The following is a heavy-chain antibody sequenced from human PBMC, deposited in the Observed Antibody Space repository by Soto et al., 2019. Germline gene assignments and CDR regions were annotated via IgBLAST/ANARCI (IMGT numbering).Heavy chain of an antibody. CDR1: GGSISSGGYS. J-gene: IGHJ4*02. Sequence: SETLSLTCAVSGGSISSGGYSWSWIRQPPGKGLEWIGYIYHSGSTYYNPFLKSRATISVDRSKNQFSLKLSSVTAADTAVYYCANYPTTVTSDYWGQGTLVTVPQ. V-gene: IGHV4-30-2*01. CDR2: IYHSGST. CDR3: ANYPTTVTSDY. D-gene: IGHD4-17*01.